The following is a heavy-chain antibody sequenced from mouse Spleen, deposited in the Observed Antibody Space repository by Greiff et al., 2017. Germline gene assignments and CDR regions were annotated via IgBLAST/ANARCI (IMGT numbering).Heavy chain of an antibody. CDR2: IWRGGST. CDR1: GFSLTSYG. CDR3: AKEEGTVVDAMDY. Sequence: VQLVESGPSLVQPSQSLSITCTVSGFSLTSYGVHWVRQSPGKGLEWLGVIWRGGSTDYNAAFMSRLSITKDNSKSQVFFKMNSLQADDTAIYYCAKEEGTVVDAMDYWGQGTSVTVSS. V-gene: IGHV2-5-1*01. J-gene: IGHJ4*01. D-gene: IGHD1-1*01.